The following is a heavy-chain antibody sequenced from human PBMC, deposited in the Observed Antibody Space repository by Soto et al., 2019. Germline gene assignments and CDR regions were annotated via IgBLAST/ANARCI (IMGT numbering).Heavy chain of an antibody. CDR2: IYYSGST. CDR3: AIAAAGAFDY. Sequence: KPSETLSLTCTVSGGSISSSSYCWGWIRQPPGKGLEWIGSIYYSGSTYYNPSLKSRVTISVDTSKNQFSLKLSSVTAADTAVYYCAIAAAGAFDYWGQGTLVTVSS. CDR1: GGSISSSSYC. V-gene: IGHV4-39*01. D-gene: IGHD6-13*01. J-gene: IGHJ4*02.